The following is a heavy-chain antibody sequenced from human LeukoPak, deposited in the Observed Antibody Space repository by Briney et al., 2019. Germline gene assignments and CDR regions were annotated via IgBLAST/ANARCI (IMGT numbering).Heavy chain of an antibody. J-gene: IGHJ4*02. CDR1: GYTFTSHV. CDR3: ATPVPFYPDRNTYAGVD. D-gene: IGHD2/OR15-2a*01. V-gene: IGHV1-8*01. Sequence: GASVKVSCKASGYTFTSHVIHWVRQATGLGLEWMGWMNPNSGSTGYAQKFQGRVSMTRDTSITTAYMELSSLTSEDTAVYYCATPVPFYPDRNTYAGVDWGQGTLVTVSS. CDR2: MNPNSGST.